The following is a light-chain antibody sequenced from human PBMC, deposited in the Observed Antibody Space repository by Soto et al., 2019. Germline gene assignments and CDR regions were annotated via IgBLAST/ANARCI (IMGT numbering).Light chain of an antibody. V-gene: IGKV1-39*01. CDR2: RAS. CDR1: QSISTY. Sequence: DIQMTQSPSSLSASVGDRVTISCRASQSISTYLNWYQQKPGTAPRLLIYRASSVKSGVPPRFSGSGSGRDLILTICSLRPEDIATYFCQQSYTSPPWTFGQGTKVEVK. J-gene: IGKJ1*01. CDR3: QQSYTSPPWT.